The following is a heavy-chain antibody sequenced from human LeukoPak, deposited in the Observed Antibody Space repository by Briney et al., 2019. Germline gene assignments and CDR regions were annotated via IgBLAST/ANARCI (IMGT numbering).Heavy chain of an antibody. CDR3: ARRSGGVTAIRFFDY. CDR2: IYYSGST. CDR1: GFTLTDYY. D-gene: IGHD2-21*02. Sequence: GSLRLSCAASGFTLTDYYMTWFRQPPGKGLEWIGSIYYSGSTYYNPSLKSRVTISVDTSKNQFSLKLSSVTAADTAVYYCARRSGGVTAIRFFDYWGQGTLVTVSS. V-gene: IGHV4-39*01. J-gene: IGHJ4*02.